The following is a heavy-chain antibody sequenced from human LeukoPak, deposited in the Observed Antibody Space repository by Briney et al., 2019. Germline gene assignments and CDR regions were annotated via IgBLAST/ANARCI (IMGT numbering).Heavy chain of an antibody. CDR3: ARDLYSTSWSPGY. J-gene: IGHJ4*02. CDR1: GFTVSSNY. V-gene: IGHV3-69-1*01. D-gene: IGHD2-2*01. Sequence: PGGSLRLSCAASGFTVSSNYMSWVRQAPGKGLEWVSSITTSNYMYYAGSVKGRFTISRDNAKNSVYLQMNSLRAEDTAVYYCARDLYSTSWSPGYWGQGTLVTVSS. CDR2: ITTSNYM.